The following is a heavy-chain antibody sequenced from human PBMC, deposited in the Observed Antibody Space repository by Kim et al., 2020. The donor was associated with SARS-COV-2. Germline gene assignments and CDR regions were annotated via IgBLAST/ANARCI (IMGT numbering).Heavy chain of an antibody. CDR1: GFTFSSYA. J-gene: IGHJ5*02. Sequence: GGSLRLSCAASGFTFSSYAMHWVRQAPGKGLEWVAVISYDGSNKYYADSVKGRFTISRDNSKNTLYLQMNSLRAEDTAVYYCASSADLQSGWFDPWGQGT. V-gene: IGHV3-30-3*01. D-gene: IGHD4-4*01. CDR3: ASSADLQSGWFDP. CDR2: ISYDGSNK.